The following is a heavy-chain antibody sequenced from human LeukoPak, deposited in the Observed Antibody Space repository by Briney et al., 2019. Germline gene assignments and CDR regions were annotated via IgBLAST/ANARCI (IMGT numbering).Heavy chain of an antibody. V-gene: IGHV3-30*04. J-gene: IGHJ4*02. D-gene: IGHD6-19*01. CDR1: GFTFNSYS. CDR3: AREQGQQWRRFDS. CDR2: ISSHGSNK. Sequence: GGSLRLSCAASGFTFNSYSMHWVRQAPGKGLKWVAVISSHGSNKDYADSVKGRFTISRDNSENTLYLQMDSLTTEDTGVYYCAREQGQQWRRFDSWGQGSPVAVSS.